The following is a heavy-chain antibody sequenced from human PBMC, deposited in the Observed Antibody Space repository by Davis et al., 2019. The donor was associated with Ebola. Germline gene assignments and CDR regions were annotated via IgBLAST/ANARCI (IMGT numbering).Heavy chain of an antibody. CDR3: ARAYSSSRDYGMDV. J-gene: IGHJ6*02. CDR1: GGTFSSYA. V-gene: IGHV1-69*04. CDR2: IIPILGIA. Sequence: SVKVSCKASGGTFSSYAISWVRQAPGQGLEWMGRIIPILGIANYAQKFQGRVTITADKSTSTAYMELSSLRSEDTAVYYCARAYSSSRDYGMDVWGQGTTVTVSS. D-gene: IGHD6-6*01.